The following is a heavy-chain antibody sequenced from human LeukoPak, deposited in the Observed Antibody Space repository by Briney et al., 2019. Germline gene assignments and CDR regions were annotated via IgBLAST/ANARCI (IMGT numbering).Heavy chain of an antibody. D-gene: IGHD6-13*01. CDR3: ARDPSSRWYLEYYGLDV. V-gene: IGHV1-18*01. Sequence: ASVKVSCKASGYXFTSYGIIWVRQAPGQGLEWMGWISGYNGITNYTQKLQGRVTMTIDTSTSTAYMELRSLRSDDTAVYYCARDPSSRWYLEYYGLDVWGQGTTVTVSS. CDR2: ISGYNGIT. CDR1: GYXFTSYG. J-gene: IGHJ6*02.